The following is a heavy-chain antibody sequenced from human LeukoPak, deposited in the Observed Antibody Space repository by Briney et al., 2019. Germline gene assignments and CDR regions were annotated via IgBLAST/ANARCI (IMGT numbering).Heavy chain of an antibody. CDR3: ARVSGYCSGGSCYGLPSHGMDV. Sequence: ASVKVSCKAPGYTFTNYYIHWVRQAPGQGLEWMGIINPSGGSTSSAQKFQGRVTMTRDTSTSTVYMEMSSLRSEDTAVYYCARVSGYCSGGSCYGLPSHGMDVWGQGTTVTVSS. V-gene: IGHV1-46*01. CDR1: GYTFTNYY. D-gene: IGHD2-15*01. CDR2: INPSGGST. J-gene: IGHJ6*02.